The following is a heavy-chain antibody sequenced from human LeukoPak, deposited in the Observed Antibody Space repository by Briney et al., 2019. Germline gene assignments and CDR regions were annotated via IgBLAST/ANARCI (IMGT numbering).Heavy chain of an antibody. J-gene: IGHJ4*02. V-gene: IGHV1-69-2*01. Sequence: ATVKISCKVSGYTFTDYYMHLVQQAPGKGLEWMGLVDPEDGETIYAEKFQGRVTITADTSTDTAYMELSSLRSEDTAVYYCAAHLRYCSGGSCYSGLDYWGQGTLVTVSS. CDR1: GYTFTDYY. D-gene: IGHD2-15*01. CDR2: VDPEDGET. CDR3: AAHLRYCSGGSCYSGLDY.